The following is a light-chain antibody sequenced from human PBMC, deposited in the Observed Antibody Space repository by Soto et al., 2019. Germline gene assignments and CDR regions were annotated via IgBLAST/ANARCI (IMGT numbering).Light chain of an antibody. CDR2: EVS. Sequence: QSVLTQPASVSGSPGQSITISCTGSSSDVGDYNYVSWYQQHPGKAPKFLIYEVSNRPSGVSNRFSGSKSGNTASLTISGLQAEAEADYYCSSYTSSSSPFVFGTGTKVTV. CDR1: SSDVGDYNY. J-gene: IGLJ1*01. V-gene: IGLV2-14*01. CDR3: SSYTSSSSPFV.